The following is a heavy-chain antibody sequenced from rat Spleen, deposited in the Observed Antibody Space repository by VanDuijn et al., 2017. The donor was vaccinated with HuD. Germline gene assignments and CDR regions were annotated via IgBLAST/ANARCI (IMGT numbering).Heavy chain of an antibody. CDR1: GYSITSSLR. Sequence: EVQLQESGPGLVKPSQSLSLTCSVIGYSITSSLRWNWIRKFPGNKLEWMGYINSAGSTVYNPSLKSRISITRDTSKNQFFLQVNSVTTEETATYYCARSYTYYGYTYFDYWGQGVMVTVSS. CDR2: INSAGST. CDR3: ARSYTYYGYTYFDY. D-gene: IGHD1-9*01. V-gene: IGHV3-3*01. J-gene: IGHJ2*01.